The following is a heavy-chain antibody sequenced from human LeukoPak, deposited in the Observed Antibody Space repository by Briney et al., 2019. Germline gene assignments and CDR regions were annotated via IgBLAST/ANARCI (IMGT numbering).Heavy chain of an antibody. CDR1: GFTFDDYA. J-gene: IGHJ4*02. CDR3: ATLASDFDY. CDR2: ISWNSGSI. Sequence: GGSLRLSCAASGFTFDDYAMHWVRQAPGKGLEWVSGISWNSGSIGYADSVKGRFTISRDNAKNSLYLQMNSLRAEDTAVYYCATLASDFDYWGQGTLVTVSS. V-gene: IGHV3-9*01.